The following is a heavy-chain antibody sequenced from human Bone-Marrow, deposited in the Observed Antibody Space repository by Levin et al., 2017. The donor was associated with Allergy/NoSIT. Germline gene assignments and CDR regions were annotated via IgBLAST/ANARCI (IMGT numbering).Heavy chain of an antibody. CDR2: ISSRSTTI. V-gene: IGHV3-48*01. CDR3: ARDPQFDNDYSNYEDPYYFDY. Sequence: LSLPCEASGFPFRSYGVNWVRQAPGKGLDWVSYISSRSTTIHYAESVKGRFTISRDNAKKLVYLQMNSLRAADTAVYFCARDPQFDNDYSNYEDPYYFDYWGRGTLVTVSS. D-gene: IGHD4-11*01. CDR1: GFPFRSYG. J-gene: IGHJ4*02.